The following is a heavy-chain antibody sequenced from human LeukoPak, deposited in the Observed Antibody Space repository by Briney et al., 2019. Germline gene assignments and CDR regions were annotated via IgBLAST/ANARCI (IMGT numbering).Heavy chain of an antibody. Sequence: PSETLSLTCAVYGGSFSGYYWSWIRQPPGKRLEWIGEINHSGSTNYNPSLKSRVTISVDTSKNQFSLNMNSVTAADTAVYYCARACTSCYGRGWLDPWGQGTLVTVSS. CDR3: ARACTSCYGRGWLDP. D-gene: IGHD2-2*01. V-gene: IGHV4-34*01. CDR2: INHSGST. CDR1: GGSFSGYY. J-gene: IGHJ5*02.